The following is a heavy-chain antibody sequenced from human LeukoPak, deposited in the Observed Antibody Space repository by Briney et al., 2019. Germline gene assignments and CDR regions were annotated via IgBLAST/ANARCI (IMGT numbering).Heavy chain of an antibody. J-gene: IGHJ4*02. D-gene: IGHD6-19*01. V-gene: IGHV3-66*01. CDR3: ARASRWLAFDT. Sequence: PGGSLRLSCAASRFTLATNHMNWVRQAPGKGLEWVSVIYNGDNTAYAVSVKGRFTVSRDNSKNTLHLQMHSLRAEDTAVYGCARASRWLAFDTWGQGTLVTVSS. CDR2: IYNGDNT. CDR1: RFTLATNH.